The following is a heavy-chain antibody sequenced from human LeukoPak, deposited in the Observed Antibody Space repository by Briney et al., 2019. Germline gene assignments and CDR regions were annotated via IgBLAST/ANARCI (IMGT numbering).Heavy chain of an antibody. D-gene: IGHD6-13*01. CDR1: GYTFTFDY. V-gene: IGHV1-2*06. CDR3: ARGSLGAGGSFDY. CDR2: INPNSGGT. J-gene: IGHJ4*02. Sequence: GAAVKVSCKASGYTFTFDYMHWVRQAPGQGLEWMGRINPNSGGTNYAQKVQGRVTMTMDTSINTAYMELSRLRCDDTTVYYCARGSLGAGGSFDYWGQGNLVTVSS.